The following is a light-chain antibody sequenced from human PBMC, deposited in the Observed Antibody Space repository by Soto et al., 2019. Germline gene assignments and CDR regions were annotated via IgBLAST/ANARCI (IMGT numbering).Light chain of an antibody. CDR3: QRRSNWPPIT. V-gene: IGKV3D-20*02. Sequence: EIVLTQSPGTLSLSPGERATVSCRASQSVSSSYLAWYQQKPGQAPRLLIYGASNRATGIPARFSGSGSGTDFTLTISSLEPEDFAVYYCQRRSNWPPITFGQGTRLEIK. CDR1: QSVSSSY. CDR2: GAS. J-gene: IGKJ5*01.